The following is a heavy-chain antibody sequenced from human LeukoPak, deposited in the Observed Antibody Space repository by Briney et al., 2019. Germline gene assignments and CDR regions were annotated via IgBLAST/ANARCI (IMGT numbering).Heavy chain of an antibody. CDR1: GFTFSSYS. CDR2: ISSSSSYI. CDR3: ARGYCSSTSCYTTYYYYGMDV. J-gene: IGHJ6*02. D-gene: IGHD2-2*02. V-gene: IGHV3-21*01. Sequence: PGRSLRLSCAASGFTFSSYSMNWVRQAPGKGLEWVSSISSSSSYIYYADSVKGRFTISRDNAKNSLYLQMNSLRAEDTAVYYCARGYCSSTSCYTTYYYYGMDVWGQGTTVTVSS.